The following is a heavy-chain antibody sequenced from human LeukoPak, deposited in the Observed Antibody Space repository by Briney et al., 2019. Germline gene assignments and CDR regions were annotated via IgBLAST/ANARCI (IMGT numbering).Heavy chain of an antibody. Sequence: SETLSLTCTVSGGSISSYYWSWIRQPPGKGLEWIGYIYATGSTNYNPSLKSRVTISVDTSKNQFSLNLRSVTAADAAVYYCARHGSVRSPLGPWGQGTLVTVSS. J-gene: IGHJ5*02. D-gene: IGHD3-10*01. CDR2: IYATGST. V-gene: IGHV4-4*09. CDR1: GGSISSYY. CDR3: ARHGSVRSPLGP.